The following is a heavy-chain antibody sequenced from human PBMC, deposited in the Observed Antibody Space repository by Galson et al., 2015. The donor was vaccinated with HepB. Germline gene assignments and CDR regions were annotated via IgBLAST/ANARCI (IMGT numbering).Heavy chain of an antibody. CDR2: VSGSGAST. D-gene: IGHD3-10*01. CDR3: AKWWLGDLSPLTHYFDS. J-gene: IGHJ4*02. Sequence: SLRLSCAASGLTFSRSAMSWVRQAPGKGLEWVAAVSGSGASTKYAESVKGRFTISRDSSKNTLYLQMNSLRAEDTAVYFCAKWWLGDLSPLTHYFDSWGQGTLVTVSS. V-gene: IGHV3-23*01. CDR1: GLTFSRSA.